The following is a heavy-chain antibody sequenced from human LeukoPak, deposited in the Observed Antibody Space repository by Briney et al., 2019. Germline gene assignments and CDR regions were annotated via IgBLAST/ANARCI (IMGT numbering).Heavy chain of an antibody. D-gene: IGHD3-22*01. CDR1: GGSISSGGYS. Sequence: SETLSLTCAVSGGSISSGGYSWSWIRQPPGKGLEWIGYIYHSGSTYYNPSLKSRVTISVDRSKNQFSLKLSSVTAADTAVYYCARGGYYDSSGYPYYFDYWGQGTLVTVSS. CDR3: ARGGYYDSSGYPYYFDY. CDR2: IYHSGST. V-gene: IGHV4-30-2*01. J-gene: IGHJ4*02.